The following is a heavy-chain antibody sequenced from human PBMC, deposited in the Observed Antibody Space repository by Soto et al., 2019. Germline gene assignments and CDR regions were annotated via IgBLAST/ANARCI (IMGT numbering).Heavy chain of an antibody. Sequence: QVQLVESGGGVVQPGRSLRLSCAASGFTFSSYGMHWVRQAPGKGLEWVAVIWYDGSNKYYADSVKGRFTVSRDNSKNTLYLQMNTLRAEDKAVYYCARDRYTDIVYYFDSWGQGTPVTVSS. CDR3: ARDRYTDIVYYFDS. D-gene: IGHD5-12*01. J-gene: IGHJ4*02. CDR1: GFTFSSYG. V-gene: IGHV3-33*01. CDR2: IWYDGSNK.